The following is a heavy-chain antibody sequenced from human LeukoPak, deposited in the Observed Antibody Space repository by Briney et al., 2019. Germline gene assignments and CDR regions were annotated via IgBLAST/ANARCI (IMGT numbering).Heavy chain of an antibody. CDR3: TRHVGYYDSSGYKTDY. V-gene: IGHV3-73*01. CDR1: GFTFSGSA. J-gene: IGHJ4*02. D-gene: IGHD3-22*01. Sequence: GGPLRLSCAASGFTFSGSAMHWVRQASGKGLEWVGRIRSKANSYATAYAASVKGRFTISRDDSKNTAYLQMNSLKTEDTAVYYCTRHVGYYDSSGYKTDYWGQGTLVTVSS. CDR2: IRSKANSYAT.